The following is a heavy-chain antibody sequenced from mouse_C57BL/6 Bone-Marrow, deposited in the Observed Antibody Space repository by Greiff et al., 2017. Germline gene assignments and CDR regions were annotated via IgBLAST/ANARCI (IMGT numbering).Heavy chain of an antibody. V-gene: IGHV1-81*01. CDR3: ARGDGYYGVFDDALDY. CDR2: IYPRSGNT. D-gene: IGHD2-3*01. Sequence: QVQLQQSGAELARPGASVKLSCKASGYTFTSYGMSWVKQRTGQGLEWIGEIYPRSGNTYYNQKFKGKATLTVDKSSSTAYMELRSLTSDDSAVYFGARGDGYYGVFDDALDYWGQGTSVTVSS. CDR1: GYTFTSYG. J-gene: IGHJ4*01.